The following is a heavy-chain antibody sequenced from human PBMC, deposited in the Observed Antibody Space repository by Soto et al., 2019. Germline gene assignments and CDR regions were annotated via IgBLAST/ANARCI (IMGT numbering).Heavy chain of an antibody. V-gene: IGHV3-30*18. Sequence: QEQLVESGGGVVQPGRSLRLSCAASGFAFSNQGMHWVRRAPGKGLEWVALISHDGQNIYYADSVKGRFAVSRDNSKNTLFLQLSSLRLNDTAVYYCAKVESGQPEDFYSWGLGTLVTVSS. D-gene: IGHD3-3*01. CDR1: GFAFSNQG. J-gene: IGHJ5*02. CDR3: AKVESGQPEDFYS. CDR2: ISHDGQNI.